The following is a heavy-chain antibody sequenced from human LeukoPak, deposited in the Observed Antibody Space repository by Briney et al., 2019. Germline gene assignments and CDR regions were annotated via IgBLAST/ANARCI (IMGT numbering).Heavy chain of an antibody. J-gene: IGHJ4*02. V-gene: IGHV3-53*01. CDR3: ARRAGEYSHPYDY. CDR2: ISSGGNT. Sequence: GGSLRLSCTASGFNFSTYWMTWVRQVPGKGLEWVSFISSGGNTDHSDSVKGRFTISRDNSKNTLYLQMNSLRAEDTAIYYCARRAGEYSHPYDYWGQGTLVTVSS. CDR1: GFNFSTYW. D-gene: IGHD2-15*01.